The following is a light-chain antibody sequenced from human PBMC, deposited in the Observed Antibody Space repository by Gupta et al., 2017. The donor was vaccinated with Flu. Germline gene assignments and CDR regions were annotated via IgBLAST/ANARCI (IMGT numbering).Light chain of an antibody. V-gene: IGLV3-25*02. CDR1: ALPKQF. CDR3: QSADSSGTYV. J-gene: IGLJ1*01. Sequence: SYELTQPPSMSVSPGQTARITCSGDALPKQFAYWYQQKPGRAPVLVIWKDNERPAGIPERFSGSSSGTTVTLTISGGQAEDEADYYCQSADSSGTYVFGSGTKVTVL. CDR2: KDN.